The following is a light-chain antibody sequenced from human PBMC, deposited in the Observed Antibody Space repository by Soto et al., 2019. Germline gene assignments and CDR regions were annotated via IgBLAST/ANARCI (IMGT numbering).Light chain of an antibody. V-gene: IGKV1-39*01. CDR1: QTISNN. J-gene: IGKJ2*01. CDR3: QQSYSSPPGFT. CDR2: AAS. Sequence: DIQMTQSPSSLSASVGDRVTITCRASQTISNNLNWYQQTPGKAPKLLIYAASTLQSGVPSRFSGSGSGTVFTLTLTSLQPEDFATYYCQQSYSSPPGFTFGQGTKLEIK.